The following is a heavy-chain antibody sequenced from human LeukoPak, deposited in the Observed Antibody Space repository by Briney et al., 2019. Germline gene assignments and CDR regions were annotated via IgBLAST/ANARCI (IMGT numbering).Heavy chain of an antibody. CDR1: GFTFSSYS. J-gene: IGHJ4*02. CDR2: ISGSGDRT. D-gene: IGHD6-13*01. CDR3: ARDPAVASRATFYY. Sequence: GGSLRLSCAASGFTFSSYSMNWVRQAPGKGLEWVSSISGSGDRTYYADSVKGRFTISRDNPENILYLQMDSLSAEDTAVYYCARDPAVASRATFYYWGQGTLVTVSS. V-gene: IGHV3-23*01.